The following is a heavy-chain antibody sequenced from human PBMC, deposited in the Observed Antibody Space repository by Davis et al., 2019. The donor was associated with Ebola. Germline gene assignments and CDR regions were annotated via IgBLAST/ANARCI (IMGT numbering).Heavy chain of an antibody. V-gene: IGHV4-34*01. Sequence: SETLSLTCAVYGGSFSSSYWSWIRQPPGKGLEWIGEINPSGSTNYNPSLKSRVTISVDTSKNQFSLKLNSVTAADTAMYYCATTPRYSSHGAYFDYWGQGTLVTVSS. CDR2: INPSGST. CDR3: ATTPRYSSHGAYFDY. CDR1: GGSFSSSY. D-gene: IGHD4-11*01. J-gene: IGHJ4*02.